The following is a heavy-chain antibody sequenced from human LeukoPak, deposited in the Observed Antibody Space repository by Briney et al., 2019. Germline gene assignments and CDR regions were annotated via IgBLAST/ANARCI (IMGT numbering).Heavy chain of an antibody. CDR2: ISNGGNT. D-gene: IGHD4/OR15-4a*01. V-gene: IGHV3-53*01. Sequence: PGGSLRLSCAASGFTASANYMTWVRRPPGKGLEWVTLISNGGNTYYEDSVKGRFTISRDISQNMLYLQMNSLRAEDTAVYYCARGGALDIWGQGTMVIVS. CDR3: ARGGALDI. J-gene: IGHJ3*02. CDR1: GFTASANY.